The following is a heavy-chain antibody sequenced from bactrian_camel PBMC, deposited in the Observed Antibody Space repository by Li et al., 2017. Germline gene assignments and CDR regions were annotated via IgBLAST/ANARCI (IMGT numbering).Heavy chain of an antibody. CDR2: LYPVNGNT. J-gene: IGHJ4*01. V-gene: IGHV3S54*01. D-gene: IGHD3*01. CDR1: AHFDS. Sequence: HVQLVESGGGTVQAGESMRLSCAAVAHFDSMGWFRQAPGKEREGVAGLYPVNGNTWYADSVKGRFTISRDNAKDTLYLQMNSLKIEDTAVYYCALGSSRQATMTARGKGTQVTVS.